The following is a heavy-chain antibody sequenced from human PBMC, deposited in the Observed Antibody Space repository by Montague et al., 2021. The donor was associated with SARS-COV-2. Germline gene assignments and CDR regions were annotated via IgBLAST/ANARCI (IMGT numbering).Heavy chain of an antibody. J-gene: IGHJ6*02. CDR3: ARSSGYNYDISYYGLDV. Sequence: SETLSLTCSVSGDSISSSYYYWVWIRQSPGKGLEWIGSIYYSGKTYYYPSLKSRVTISVDASKNQFSLKLSSVTAADTAVYYCARSSGYNYDISYYGLDVWGRGTPVTVSS. V-gene: IGHV4-39*01. CDR1: GDSISSSYYY. D-gene: IGHD5-18*01. CDR2: IYYSGKT.